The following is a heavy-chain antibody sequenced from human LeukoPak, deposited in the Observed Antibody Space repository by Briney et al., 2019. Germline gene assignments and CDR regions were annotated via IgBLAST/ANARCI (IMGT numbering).Heavy chain of an antibody. J-gene: IGHJ1*01. CDR2: INPDGGST. D-gene: IGHD6-19*01. Sequence: ASVKASRKASGYIYTNYRLHWVRQAPGPGLAWVGIINPDGGSTRYAQKCQGRVAMIRDTSTNTLYMELISPEAKDTAVYYCTRAISGWSAAEYFQHGGQGTLVTVSS. CDR1: GYIYTNYR. CDR3: TRAISGWSAAEYFQH. V-gene: IGHV1-46*03.